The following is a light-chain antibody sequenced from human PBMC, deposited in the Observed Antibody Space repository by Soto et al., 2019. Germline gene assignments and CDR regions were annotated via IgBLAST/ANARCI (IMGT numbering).Light chain of an antibody. CDR1: QSVTSN. Sequence: EIVMTQSPATLSVSPGERATPSCRPSQSVTSNFAWYQQKPGQAPRLLIYGASTRATGIPARFSGSGSGTEFTLTISSLQSEDFAVYYCQQYNNWPALYTFGQGTKLEIK. J-gene: IGKJ2*01. CDR2: GAS. CDR3: QQYNNWPALYT. V-gene: IGKV3-15*01.